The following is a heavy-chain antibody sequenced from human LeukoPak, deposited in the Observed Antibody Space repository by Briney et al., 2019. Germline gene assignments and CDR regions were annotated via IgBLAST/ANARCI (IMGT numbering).Heavy chain of an antibody. D-gene: IGHD1-26*01. J-gene: IGHJ4*02. Sequence: SETLSLTCTVSGGSISSSSYYWGWIRQPPGKGLEWIGSIYYSGSTYYNPSLKSRVTISVDTSKNQFSLKLSSVTAADTAVYYCARDRMASWEVDYWGQGTLVTVSS. V-gene: IGHV4-39*07. CDR1: GGSISSSSYY. CDR3: ARDRMASWEVDY. CDR2: IYYSGST.